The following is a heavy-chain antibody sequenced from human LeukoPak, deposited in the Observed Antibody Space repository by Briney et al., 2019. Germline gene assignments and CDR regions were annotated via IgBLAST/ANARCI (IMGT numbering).Heavy chain of an antibody. J-gene: IGHJ4*02. CDR2: MSHDGSNE. V-gene: IGHV3-30*04. CDR1: GFTFSDYV. D-gene: IGHD3-9*01. Sequence: GKSLRLSCAASGFTFSDYVRYWVRQAPGKGLEWVAVMSHDGSNEEYADSVKGRFTISRDNSKKTLYLQMNSLRPDDTAMYYCARDFDIMTGYSVFDYWGQGTLVTVSS. CDR3: ARDFDIMTGYSVFDY.